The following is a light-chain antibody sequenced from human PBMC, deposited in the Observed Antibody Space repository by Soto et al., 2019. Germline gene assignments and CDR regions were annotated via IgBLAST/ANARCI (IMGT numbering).Light chain of an antibody. CDR1: QSVGSSY. CDR2: GAS. CDR3: QQYGSSPIT. J-gene: IGKJ5*01. Sequence: EIVLTQSPGTLSLSPGERATLSCRASQSVGSSYLAWYQQKPGQAPRLLIYGASSRATGIPESFSGSGSGTDFTLTISRLEPEDFAGNYSQQYGSSPITFGQGTRLEIK. V-gene: IGKV3-20*01.